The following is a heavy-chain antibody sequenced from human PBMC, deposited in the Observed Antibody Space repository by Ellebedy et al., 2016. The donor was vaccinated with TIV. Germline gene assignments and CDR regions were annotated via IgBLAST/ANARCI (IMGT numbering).Heavy chain of an antibody. CDR3: ARDHDDGMDV. V-gene: IGHV4-59*01. D-gene: IGHD1-1*01. J-gene: IGHJ6*02. CDR2: IYYSGST. CDR1: GGSISSYY. Sequence: MPGGSLRLSCTVSGGSISSYYWSWIRQPPGKGLEWIGFIYYSGSTNYNPSLKSRVTISVDTSKNQFSLKLSSVTAADTAVYYCARDHDDGMDVWGQGTTVTVSS.